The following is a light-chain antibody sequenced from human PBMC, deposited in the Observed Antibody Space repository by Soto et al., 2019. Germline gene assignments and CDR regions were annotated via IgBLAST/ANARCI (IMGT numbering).Light chain of an antibody. J-gene: IGKJ4*01. Sequence: EIVLTQSPGTLSLSPRERATLSCRASQNVAGRYLAWYQQKPGQSPRLLIYGASNRATGIADRFSAGGSGTDFTLTISRLQPEDFAVYFCQQYGSSPLTFGGGTKVDIK. CDR1: QNVAGRY. V-gene: IGKV3-20*01. CDR2: GAS. CDR3: QQYGSSPLT.